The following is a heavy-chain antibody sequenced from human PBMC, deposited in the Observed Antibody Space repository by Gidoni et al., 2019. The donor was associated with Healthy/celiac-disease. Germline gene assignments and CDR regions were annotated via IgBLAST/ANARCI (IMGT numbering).Heavy chain of an antibody. V-gene: IGHV4-31*03. CDR2: IYYSGST. CDR1: GGSLSSAGYY. CDR3: ARGLLTYYYDSSGYFHHDAFDI. D-gene: IGHD3-22*01. J-gene: IGHJ3*02. Sequence: QVQLQASGPGLVKPSQTLSLTCTVSGGSLSSAGYYWSWIRQHPGKGLEWIGYIYYSGSTYYNPSLKSRVTISVDTSKNQFSLKLSSVTAADTAVYYCARGLLTYYYDSSGYFHHDAFDIWGQGTMVTVSS.